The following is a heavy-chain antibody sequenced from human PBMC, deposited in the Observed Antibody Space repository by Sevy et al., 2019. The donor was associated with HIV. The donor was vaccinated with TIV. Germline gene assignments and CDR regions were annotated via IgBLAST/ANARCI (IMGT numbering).Heavy chain of an antibody. Sequence: GGSLRLSCAASGFTFSNAWMSWVRQAPGKGLEWVGRIRSKTDGGTADYTAPVKGRFTISRDDSRNMLHLQMDALKSEDTAMYYCTTSRDWGQGTQVTVSS. CDR2: IRSKTDGGTA. J-gene: IGHJ4*02. V-gene: IGHV3-15*01. CDR3: TTSRD. CDR1: GFTFSNAW.